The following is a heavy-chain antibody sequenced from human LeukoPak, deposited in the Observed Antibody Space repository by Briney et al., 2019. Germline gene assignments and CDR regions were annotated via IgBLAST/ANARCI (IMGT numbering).Heavy chain of an antibody. Sequence: PGGSLRLSCAVSGFTFSNYAMNWVRQAPGKGLECVSVISGSGGSTYYADSVKGRFTISRDNSRNTLYLQMTSVRAADTAVYYCAKGGSGGSWARIDYWGQGTLVTVSS. CDR3: AKGGSGGSWARIDY. V-gene: IGHV3-23*01. D-gene: IGHD2-15*01. CDR2: ISGSGGST. J-gene: IGHJ4*02. CDR1: GFTFSNYA.